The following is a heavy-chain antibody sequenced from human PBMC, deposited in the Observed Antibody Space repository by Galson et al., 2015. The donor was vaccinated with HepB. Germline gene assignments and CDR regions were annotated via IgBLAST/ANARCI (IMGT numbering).Heavy chain of an antibody. D-gene: IGHD4-17*01. Sequence: SLRLSCAASGFTFSNAWMNWVRQAPGKGLEWVGRIKSKTDGGTTDYAAPVKGRFTISRDDSENTLYLQMNSLKTEDTAVYYCTTDPMTTVTDFDYWGQGTLVTVSS. CDR1: GFTFSNAW. CDR3: TTDPMTTVTDFDY. J-gene: IGHJ4*02. V-gene: IGHV3-15*07. CDR2: IKSKTDGGTT.